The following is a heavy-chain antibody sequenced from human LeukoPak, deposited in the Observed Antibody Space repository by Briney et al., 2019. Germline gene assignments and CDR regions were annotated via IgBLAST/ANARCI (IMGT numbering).Heavy chain of an antibody. J-gene: IGHJ6*02. CDR1: GYTLTELS. CDR3: ATDRGVYSSGRRAHYYYGMDV. V-gene: IGHV1-24*01. Sequence: ASVKVSCKVSGYTLTELSMHWVRQAPGKGLEWMGGFDPEDGETIYAQKFQGRVTMTEDTSTDTAYMGLSSLRSEDTAVYYCATDRGVYSSGRRAHYYYGMDVWGQGTTVTVSS. D-gene: IGHD6-19*01. CDR2: FDPEDGET.